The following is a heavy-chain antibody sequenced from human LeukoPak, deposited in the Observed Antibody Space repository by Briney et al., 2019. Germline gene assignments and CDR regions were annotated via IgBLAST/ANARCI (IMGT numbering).Heavy chain of an antibody. CDR2: ITGSGDTT. CDR3: AKDLDSSSSGNWFDP. V-gene: IGHV3-23*01. CDR1: GLTFSSYA. J-gene: IGHJ5*02. D-gene: IGHD6-6*01. Sequence: GGSLRLSCAASGLTFSSYAVTWVRQAPGKGLEWVSGITGSGDTTFYADSVKGRFTISRDNSKNTLYLQMNSLRAEDTAVYYCAKDLDSSSSGNWFDPWGQGTLVTVSS.